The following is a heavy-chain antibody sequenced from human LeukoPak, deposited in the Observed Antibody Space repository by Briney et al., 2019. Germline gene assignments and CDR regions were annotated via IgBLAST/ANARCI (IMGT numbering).Heavy chain of an antibody. CDR3: ARDPTTTEAHDY. J-gene: IGHJ4*02. Sequence: EDSVKVSCKASGYTFTSYGISWVRQAPGQGLEWMGWISGYNGNTNYAQKLQGRVTMTTDTSTSTAYMELRSLRSDDTAVYYCARDPTTTEAHDYWGQGTLVTVSS. CDR1: GYTFTSYG. CDR2: ISGYNGNT. D-gene: IGHD1-1*01. V-gene: IGHV1-18*01.